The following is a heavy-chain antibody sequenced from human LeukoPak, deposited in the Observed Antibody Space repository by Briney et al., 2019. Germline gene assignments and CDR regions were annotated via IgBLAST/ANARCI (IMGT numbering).Heavy chain of an antibody. CDR2: ISSSRGYI. CDR3: ARGYYDSSSFFDY. CDR1: VFTLSSYS. V-gene: IGHV3-21*06. J-gene: IGHJ4*02. D-gene: IGHD3-22*01. Sequence: GGSLRLSCAASVFTLSSYSMNWVRQAPWKGLEWVSSISSSRGYIYYADSLKGRFTISRDNAKSSLYLQMNGLRAEDTAVYYCARGYYDSSSFFDYWGQGTLVTVSS.